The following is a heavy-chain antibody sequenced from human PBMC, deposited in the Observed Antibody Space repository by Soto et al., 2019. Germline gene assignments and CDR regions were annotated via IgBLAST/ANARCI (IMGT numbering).Heavy chain of an antibody. CDR1: GFTFSSYS. D-gene: IGHD3-10*01. V-gene: IGHV3-21*01. Sequence: GGSLRLSCAASGFTFSSYSMNWVRQAPGKGLEWVSSISSSSSYIYYADSVKGRFTISRDNAKNSLYLQMNSLRAEDTAVYYCSIDDDYHGSGSGLYWGQGTLVTVSS. J-gene: IGHJ4*02. CDR2: ISSSSSYI. CDR3: SIDDDYHGSGSGLY.